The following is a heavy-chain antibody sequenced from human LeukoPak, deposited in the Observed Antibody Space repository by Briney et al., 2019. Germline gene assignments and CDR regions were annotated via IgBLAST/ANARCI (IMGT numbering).Heavy chain of an antibody. CDR1: GFTFSSYE. Sequence: GGSLRLSCAASGFTFSSYEMNWVRQAPGKGLEWVSYISSGGGTIYYADSVKGRFTISRDNAKNSLYLHINSLRAEDTAVYYCAKDNPLDYWGQGTLVIVSS. CDR2: ISSGGGTI. V-gene: IGHV3-48*03. J-gene: IGHJ4*02. D-gene: IGHD1-14*01. CDR3: AKDNPLDY.